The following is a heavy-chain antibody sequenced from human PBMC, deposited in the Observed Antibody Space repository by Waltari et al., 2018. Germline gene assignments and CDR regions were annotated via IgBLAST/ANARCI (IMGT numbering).Heavy chain of an antibody. V-gene: IGHV4-59*08. D-gene: IGHD3-22*01. CDR1: GGSISSYY. CDR2: IYYSGST. Sequence: QVQLQESGPGLVKPSETLSLTCTVSGGSISSYYWSWIRQPPGKGLEWIGYIYYSGSTNYNPSRKSRVTISVDTSKNQFSLKLSSVTAADTAVYYCARQITYYYDSSGYYWGYYFDYWGQGTLVTVSS. J-gene: IGHJ4*02. CDR3: ARQITYYYDSSGYYWGYYFDY.